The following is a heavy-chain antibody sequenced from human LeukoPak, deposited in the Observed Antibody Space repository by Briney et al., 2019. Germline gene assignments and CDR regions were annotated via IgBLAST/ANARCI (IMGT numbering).Heavy chain of an antibody. J-gene: IGHJ4*02. Sequence: PGESLRLSCAASGFTFSSYGMHWVRQAPGKGLEWVAVIWYDGSNKYYADSVKGRFTTSRDNSKNTLYLQMNSLRAEDTAVYYCARMEYSSGWGIDYWGQGTLVTVSS. CDR1: GFTFSSYG. D-gene: IGHD6-19*01. V-gene: IGHV3-33*01. CDR3: ARMEYSSGWGIDY. CDR2: IWYDGSNK.